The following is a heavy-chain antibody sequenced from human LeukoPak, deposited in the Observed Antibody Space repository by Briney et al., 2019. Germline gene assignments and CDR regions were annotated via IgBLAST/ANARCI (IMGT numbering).Heavy chain of an antibody. CDR3: ARDLGDYGYYYGMDV. V-gene: IGHV3-30*12. CDR2: ISYDGSGK. CDR1: GFTFSSYG. Sequence: PGGSLRLSCAASGFTFSSYGMHWVRQAPGKGLEWVALISYDGSGKYYADSVKGRFTISRDNTKNTLYLQMNSLRSEDTAVYYCARDLGDYGYYYGMDVWGQGTTVTVSS. J-gene: IGHJ6*02. D-gene: IGHD4-17*01.